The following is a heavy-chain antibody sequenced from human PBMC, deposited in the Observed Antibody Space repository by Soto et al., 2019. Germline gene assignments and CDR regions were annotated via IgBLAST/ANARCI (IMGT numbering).Heavy chain of an antibody. D-gene: IGHD6-19*01. V-gene: IGHV4-61*01. Sequence: QVQLQESGPGLVKPSETLSLTCTVSGGSVSSGSYYWSWIRQPPGKGLEWIGYIYYSGSTNYNPSLKSRVTISVDTSKNQFSLKLSSVTAADTAVYCCAREGMAVAGPPTRWGQGTLVTVSS. J-gene: IGHJ4*02. CDR2: IYYSGST. CDR1: GGSVSSGSYY. CDR3: AREGMAVAGPPTR.